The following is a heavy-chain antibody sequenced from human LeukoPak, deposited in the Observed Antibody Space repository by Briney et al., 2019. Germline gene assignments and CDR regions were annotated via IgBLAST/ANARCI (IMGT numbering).Heavy chain of an antibody. Sequence: PSETLSLTCTVSNGSVSIYHWSWFRQPPGKGREGIGYILTSGTTNYNPSLKSRLTISVDTSKNQFTLKLSSVTAADTAVYYCARLRVSGSYLYYFDYWGQGTLVAVSS. V-gene: IGHV4-4*09. CDR2: ILTSGTT. J-gene: IGHJ4*02. CDR1: NGSVSIYH. D-gene: IGHD1-26*01. CDR3: ARLRVSGSYLYYFDY.